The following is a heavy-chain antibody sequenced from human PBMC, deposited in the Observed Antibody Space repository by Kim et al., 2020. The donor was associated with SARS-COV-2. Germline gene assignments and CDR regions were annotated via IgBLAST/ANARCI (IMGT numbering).Heavy chain of an antibody. Sequence: QKFQGRVTMTRNTSISTAYMELSSLRSEDTAVYYCARGSLWIQLWPTDYWGQGTLVTVSS. V-gene: IGHV1-8*01. D-gene: IGHD5-18*01. J-gene: IGHJ4*02. CDR3: ARGSLWIQLWPTDY.